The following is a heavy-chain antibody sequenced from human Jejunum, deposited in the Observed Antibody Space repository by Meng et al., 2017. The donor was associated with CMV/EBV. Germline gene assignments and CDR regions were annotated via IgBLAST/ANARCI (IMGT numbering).Heavy chain of an antibody. CDR1: YTSYT. CDR3: ASGFCGSTTCYREFDY. Sequence: YTSYTMSWVRQVPGKGLEWVSSISTHSTYISYADSVKGRFTISRDNAKNSLYLQVDSLRAEDTAVYYCASGFCGSTTCYREFDYWGQGTLVTVSS. D-gene: IGHD2-2*01. J-gene: IGHJ4*02. CDR2: ISTHSTYI. V-gene: IGHV3-21*01.